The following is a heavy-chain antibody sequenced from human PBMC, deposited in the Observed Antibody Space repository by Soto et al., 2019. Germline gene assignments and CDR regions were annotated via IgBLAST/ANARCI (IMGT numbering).Heavy chain of an antibody. CDR2: ISYDGSNK. D-gene: IGHD1-7*01. CDR1: GFTFSSYG. V-gene: IGHV3-30*18. J-gene: IGHJ4*02. CDR3: AKDVGYNWNYGALDY. Sequence: PGGSLRLSCAASGFTFSSYGMHWVRQAPGKGLEWVAVISYDGSNKYYADSVKGRFTISRDNSKNTLYLQMNSLRAEDTAVYYCAKDVGYNWNYGALDYWGQGTLVTVSS.